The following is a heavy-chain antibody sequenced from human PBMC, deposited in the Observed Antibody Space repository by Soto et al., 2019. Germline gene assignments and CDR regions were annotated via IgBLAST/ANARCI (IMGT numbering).Heavy chain of an antibody. Sequence: EVQLLESGGGLVQPGGSLRLSCAASGFTFSSYAMSWVRQAPGKGLAWVSAISGYGGGTYYADSVKGRFTISRDNSKHTLYLQMNSLRAADTAVYYCAKDYEVVVAATREYFQHWGQGTLVTVSS. J-gene: IGHJ1*01. D-gene: IGHD2-15*01. V-gene: IGHV3-23*01. CDR1: GFTFSSYA. CDR2: ISGYGGGT. CDR3: AKDYEVVVAATREYFQH.